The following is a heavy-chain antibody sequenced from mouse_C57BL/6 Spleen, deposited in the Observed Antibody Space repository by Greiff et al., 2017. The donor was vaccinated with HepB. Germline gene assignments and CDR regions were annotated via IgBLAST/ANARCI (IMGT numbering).Heavy chain of an antibody. CDR3: RRSVYYYGSPYWYLEV. D-gene: IGHD1-1*01. Sequence: VQLQQSGAELVRPGASVTLSCKASGYTFTDYEMHWVKQTPVHGLEWIGAIDPETGGTAYNQKFKGKAILTADKSSSTAYMELRSLTSEDSAVYYCRRSVYYYGSPYWYLEVWGTGTTVTGPS. CDR2: IDPETGGT. V-gene: IGHV1-15*01. J-gene: IGHJ1*03. CDR1: GYTFTDYE.